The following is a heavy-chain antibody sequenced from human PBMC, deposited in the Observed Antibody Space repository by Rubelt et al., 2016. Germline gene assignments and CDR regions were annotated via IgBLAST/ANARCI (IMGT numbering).Heavy chain of an antibody. V-gene: IGHV4-28*07. Sequence: QVRLQESGPGLVKPLDTLSLTCSVSGQSLGSNKWWAWIRQAPGKGLEWVGHIFSRGNAYYKSSLQSRATSSVDMSKNQFYLRLKPVTAVDTAVYYCATVGRTDNYQFYFDQWGQGSLVTVSS. CDR1: GQSLGSNKW. D-gene: IGHD1-1*01. CDR2: IFSRGNA. J-gene: IGHJ4*02. CDR3: ATVGRTDNYQFYFDQ.